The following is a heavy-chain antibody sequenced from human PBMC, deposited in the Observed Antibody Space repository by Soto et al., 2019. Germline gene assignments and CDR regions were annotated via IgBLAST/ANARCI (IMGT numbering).Heavy chain of an antibody. V-gene: IGHV1-8*01. CDR3: ATGSPWSEVGALEFDY. CDR2: MNPNSGNT. D-gene: IGHD1-26*01. CDR1: GYTFTSYD. Sequence: ASVKVSCKASGYTFTSYDINWVRQATGQGLEWMGWMNPNSGNTGYAQKFQGRVTITTNDSISTAYMELSSLRSEDTAVYYCATGSPWSEVGALEFDYWGQGTLVTVSS. J-gene: IGHJ4*01.